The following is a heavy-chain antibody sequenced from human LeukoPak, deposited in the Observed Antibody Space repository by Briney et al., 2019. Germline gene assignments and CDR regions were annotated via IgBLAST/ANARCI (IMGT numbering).Heavy chain of an antibody. V-gene: IGHV4-34*01. Sequence: PSETLSLTCAVYGGSFSGYYWSWIRQPPGKGLEWIGEINHSGSTNYNPSLKSRVTISVDTSKNQFSLKLSSVTAADTAVYYCARGRSSYGYMSRYYYYMDVWGKGTTVTVSS. CDR2: INHSGST. J-gene: IGHJ6*03. D-gene: IGHD5-18*01. CDR1: GGSFSGYY. CDR3: ARGRSSYGYMSRYYYYMDV.